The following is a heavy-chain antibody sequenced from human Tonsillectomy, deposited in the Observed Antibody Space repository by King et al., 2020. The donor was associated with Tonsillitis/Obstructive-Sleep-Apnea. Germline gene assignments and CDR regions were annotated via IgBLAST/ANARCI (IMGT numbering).Heavy chain of an antibody. CDR3: AGDLGNYGEWGLNY. V-gene: IGHV1-18*01. J-gene: IGHJ4*02. D-gene: IGHD4-17*01. CDR1: GYTFSTYG. CDR2: ISAYNGNT. Sequence: LVQSGAEVKKPGASVKVSCKASGYTFSTYGISWVRQAPGQGLEWMGWISAYNGNTNYAQKFQDRVTVTTDTSTSTAYMELRSLRSDDTAVYYCAGDLGNYGEWGLNYWGQGTLVTVSS.